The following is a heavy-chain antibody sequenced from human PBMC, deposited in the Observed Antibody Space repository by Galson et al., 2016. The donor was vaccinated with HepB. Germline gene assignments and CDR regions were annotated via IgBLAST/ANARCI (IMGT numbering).Heavy chain of an antibody. Sequence: SLRLSCEASGFTFSNFGMGWVRQTPGKGLEWVSRISPSDDTTIYADTVKGRFTISRDNSKDTLYMQMSDLRAEDTAVYYCAKISNYLFYDHYYFDYWGQGAQVTVSS. D-gene: IGHD3-3*02. J-gene: IGHJ4*02. CDR1: GFTFSNFG. V-gene: IGHV3-23*01. CDR2: ISPSDDTT. CDR3: AKISNYLFYDHYYFDY.